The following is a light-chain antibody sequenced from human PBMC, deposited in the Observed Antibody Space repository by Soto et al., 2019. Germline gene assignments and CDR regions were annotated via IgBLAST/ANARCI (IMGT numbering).Light chain of an antibody. CDR2: GAS. J-gene: IGKJ1*01. CDR3: QQYGSSPPWT. Sequence: EIVLTQSPATLSLSPGERATLSCRASQTVSSNYLAWCQQRPGQAPRLLIYGASSRATGIPDRFSGSGSGSDFTLTISRLEPADFAVYYCQQYGSSPPWTFGQGTKVDIK. V-gene: IGKV3-20*01. CDR1: QTVSSNY.